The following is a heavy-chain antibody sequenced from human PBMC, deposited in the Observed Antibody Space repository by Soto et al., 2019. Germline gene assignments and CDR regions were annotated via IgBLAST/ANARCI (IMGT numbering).Heavy chain of an antibody. CDR1: GGSFSGYY. Sequence: QVQLQQWGAGLLKPSETLSLTCAVYGGSFSGYYWSWIRQPPGKGLEWIGEINHSGSTNYNPSLKSRVTISVDTSKNQFSLKLSSVTAADTAVYYCASLSWGSYDLDYWGQGTLVTVSS. J-gene: IGHJ4*02. D-gene: IGHD3-16*01. CDR2: INHSGST. V-gene: IGHV4-34*01. CDR3: ASLSWGSYDLDY.